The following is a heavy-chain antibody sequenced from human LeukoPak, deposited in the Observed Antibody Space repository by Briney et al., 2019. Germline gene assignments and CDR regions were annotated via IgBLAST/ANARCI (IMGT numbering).Heavy chain of an antibody. CDR2: IYTSGST. J-gene: IGHJ4*02. D-gene: IGHD6-6*01. CDR1: GDSISSSGYH. CDR3: ARGPGGISSSDFVY. Sequence: PSETLSLTCTVSGDSISSSGYHWGWIRQSPGKGLEWIGRIYTSGSTNYNPSLKSRVTISVDTSKNQFSLKLSSVTAADTAVYYCARGPGGISSSDFVYWGQGTLVTVSS. V-gene: IGHV4-61*02.